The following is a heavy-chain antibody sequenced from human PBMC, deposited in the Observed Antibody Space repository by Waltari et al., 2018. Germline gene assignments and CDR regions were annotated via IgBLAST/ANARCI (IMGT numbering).Heavy chain of an antibody. CDR3: AKDGVVPAAIFWVYYFDY. CDR1: GFNFRSYA. Sequence: EVQLLESGGGLVQPGGSLRLSCAASGFNFRSYALRWVRQAPGNGLVWVSAISGSGGSTYYADSVKGRFTISRDNSKNTLYLQMNSLRAEDTAVYYCAKDGVVPAAIFWVYYFDYWGQGTLVTVSS. J-gene: IGHJ4*02. CDR2: ISGSGGST. D-gene: IGHD2-2*02. V-gene: IGHV3-23*01.